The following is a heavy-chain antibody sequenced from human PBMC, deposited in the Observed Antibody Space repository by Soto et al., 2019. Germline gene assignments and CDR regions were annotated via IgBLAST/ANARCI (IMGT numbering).Heavy chain of an antibody. J-gene: IGHJ3*02. Sequence: ETLSLTCTVSGGSISSYYWSWIRQPPGKRLEWIGNIYNSGSSSYNPSLKSRVTISVDTSKNQFSLKLSSVTAADTAEYYCARGGPSGSGYFGRRAFDIWGQGTRVTVSS. CDR2: IYNSGSS. D-gene: IGHD5-12*01. V-gene: IGHV4-59*01. CDR1: GGSISSYY. CDR3: ARGGPSGSGYFGRRAFDI.